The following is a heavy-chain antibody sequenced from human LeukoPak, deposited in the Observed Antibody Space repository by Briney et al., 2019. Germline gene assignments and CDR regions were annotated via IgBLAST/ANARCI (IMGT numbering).Heavy chain of an antibody. CDR1: GGSISSGSYY. V-gene: IGHV4-61*02. Sequence: SETLSLTCTVSGGSISSGSYYWSWIRQPAGKGLEWIGRIYTSGSTNYNPSLKSRVTISVDTSKNQFSLKLSSVTAADTAVYYCARDKKDDYVWGSYRFDAFDIWGQGTMVTVSS. D-gene: IGHD3-16*02. J-gene: IGHJ3*02. CDR2: IYTSGST. CDR3: ARDKKDDYVWGSYRFDAFDI.